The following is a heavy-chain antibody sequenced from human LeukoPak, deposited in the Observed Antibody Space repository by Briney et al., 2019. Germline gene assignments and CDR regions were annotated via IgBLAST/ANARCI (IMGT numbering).Heavy chain of an antibody. CDR3: ARVPYYDILTGYQGWFDP. CDR2: IYYSGST. Sequence: SSETLSLTCTVSGGSISSYYWSWIRQPPGKGLEWIGYIYYSGSTNYNPSLKSRVTISVDTSKNQFSLKLSSVTAADTAVYCCARVPYYDILTGYQGWFDPWGQGTLVTVSS. CDR1: GGSISSYY. D-gene: IGHD3-9*01. V-gene: IGHV4-59*01. J-gene: IGHJ5*02.